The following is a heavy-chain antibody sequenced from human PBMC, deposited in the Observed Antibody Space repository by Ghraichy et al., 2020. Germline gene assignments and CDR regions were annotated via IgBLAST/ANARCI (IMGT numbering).Heavy chain of an antibody. Sequence: SETLSLTCNVSGASIGSRGYYWGWIRQPPGKALEWIGSIFYTGSTYYNPSLTSRLTLSVDTSRNQFSFKLTSFTAADTAVYYCASPKDRSGSFYNPWGPGTLVTVSS. J-gene: IGHJ1*01. CDR3: ASPKDRSGSFYNP. CDR2: IFYTGST. CDR1: GASIGSRGYY. D-gene: IGHD3-22*01. V-gene: IGHV4-39*01.